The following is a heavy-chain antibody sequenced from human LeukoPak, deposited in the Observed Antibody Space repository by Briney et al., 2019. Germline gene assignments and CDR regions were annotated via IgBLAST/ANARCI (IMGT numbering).Heavy chain of an antibody. V-gene: IGHV3-21*01. CDR3: ARVLSGGSSFDY. CDR2: ISGGSTYI. D-gene: IGHD6-19*01. CDR1: GFTFSRNS. J-gene: IGHJ4*02. Sequence: GGSLRLSCAASGFTFSRNSMNWVRQAPGKGLEWVSSISGGSTYILYADSVKGRFTISRDNAKNSLYLQMTSLRAEDTAVYYCARVLSGGSSFDYWGQGTLVTVSS.